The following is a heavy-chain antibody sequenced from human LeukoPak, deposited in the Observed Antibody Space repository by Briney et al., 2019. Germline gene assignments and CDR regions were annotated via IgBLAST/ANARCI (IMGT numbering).Heavy chain of an antibody. CDR2: NSSSSSTI. Sequence: GGSLRLSCAASGFTFSSYSMNWVRQAPGKGLEWVSYNSSSSSTIYYADSVKGRFTISRDNAKNSLYLQMNSLRAEDTAVYYCARDFYSSSWHDAFDIWGQGTMVTVSS. CDR1: GFTFSSYS. CDR3: ARDFYSSSWHDAFDI. J-gene: IGHJ3*02. D-gene: IGHD6-13*01. V-gene: IGHV3-48*04.